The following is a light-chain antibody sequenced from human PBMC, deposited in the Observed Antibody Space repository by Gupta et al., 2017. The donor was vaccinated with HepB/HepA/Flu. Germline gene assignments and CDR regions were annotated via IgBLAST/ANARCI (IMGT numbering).Light chain of an antibody. CDR2: DVS. V-gene: IGLV2-14*04. Sequence: FSGSPGQSITISCTGTSSDVGYYNYVSWYQQHPGKAPKLMIYDVSNRPSGVSNRFSGSKSGNTASLTISGLRAEDEADYYCSSYTSSNTVVFGGGTKLTVL. CDR1: SSDVGYYNY. CDR3: SSYTSSNTVV. J-gene: IGLJ2*01.